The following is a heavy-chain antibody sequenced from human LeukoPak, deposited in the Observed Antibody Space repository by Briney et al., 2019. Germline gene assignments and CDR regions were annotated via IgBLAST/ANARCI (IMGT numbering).Heavy chain of an antibody. J-gene: IGHJ6*02. CDR2: ISVYNGNT. CDR1: GYTFTNYG. Sequence: GASVKVSCKASGYTFTNYGISWVRQAPGQGLEWMGWISVYNGNTNYAQKLQGRVTMTTDTSTSTAYMELRSLRSDDTAVYYCARDSEDIGVVVVAAAYYYYYGMDVWGQGTTVTVSS. V-gene: IGHV1-18*01. D-gene: IGHD2-15*01. CDR3: ARDSEDIGVVVVAAAYYYYYGMDV.